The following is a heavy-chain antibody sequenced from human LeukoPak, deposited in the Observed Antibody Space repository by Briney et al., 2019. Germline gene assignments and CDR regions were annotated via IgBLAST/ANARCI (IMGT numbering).Heavy chain of an antibody. D-gene: IGHD6-13*01. Sequence: ASVKVSCKASGYTFTDYYIHWVRPAPGQGLDWMGWINPNGGGTSFAPKLQGRVIMTRETSINTAHMELSSLTSDDTAVYYCARDHGRSNSWPDSWDQGTLVTVSS. CDR2: INPNGGGT. V-gene: IGHV1-2*02. CDR3: ARDHGRSNSWPDS. CDR1: GYTFTDYY. J-gene: IGHJ4*02.